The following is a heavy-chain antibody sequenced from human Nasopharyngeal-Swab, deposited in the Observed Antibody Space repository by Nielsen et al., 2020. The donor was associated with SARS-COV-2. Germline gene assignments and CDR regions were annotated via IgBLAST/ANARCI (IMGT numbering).Heavy chain of an antibody. D-gene: IGHD3-3*01. Sequence: WVRQAPGQGLEWMGWINPNSGGTNYAQKFQGWVTMTRDTSISTAYMELSRLRSDDTAVYYCARAPRITIFGVVQAFDIWGQGTMVTVSS. V-gene: IGHV1-2*04. CDR3: ARAPRITIFGVVQAFDI. CDR2: INPNSGGT. J-gene: IGHJ3*02.